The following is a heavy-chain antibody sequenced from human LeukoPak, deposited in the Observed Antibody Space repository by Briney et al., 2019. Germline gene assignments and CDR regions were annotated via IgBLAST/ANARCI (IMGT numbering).Heavy chain of an antibody. Sequence: SETLSLTCTVSGGSISSSSYYWGWIRQPPGKGLEWIGSIYYSGSTYYNPSLKSRVTISVDTSKNQFSLKLSSVTAADTAVYFCARSLVGAKFWFDPWGQGTLVTVSS. V-gene: IGHV4-39*01. J-gene: IGHJ5*02. CDR2: IYYSGST. D-gene: IGHD1-26*01. CDR1: GGSISSSSYY. CDR3: ARSLVGAKFWFDP.